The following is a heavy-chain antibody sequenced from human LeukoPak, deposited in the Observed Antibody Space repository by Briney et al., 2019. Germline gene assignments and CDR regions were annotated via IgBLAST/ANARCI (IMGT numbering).Heavy chain of an antibody. Sequence: SRTLSLTCALSGDSLSSNSAAWNWIRQSPSRGLEWLGRTYYRSKWYNDYAVSVKSRITINPDTSKNQFSLQLNSVTPEDTAVYYCARGAYMDYYYMDVWGKGTTVTVSS. J-gene: IGHJ6*03. V-gene: IGHV6-1*01. CDR3: ARGAYMDYYYMDV. CDR2: TYYRSKWYN. D-gene: IGHD4-11*01. CDR1: GDSLSSNSAA.